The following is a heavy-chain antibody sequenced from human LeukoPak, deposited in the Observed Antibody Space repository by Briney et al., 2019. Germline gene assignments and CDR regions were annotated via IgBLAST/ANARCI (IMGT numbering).Heavy chain of an antibody. CDR3: AGDYYDSSGYLYYFHY. CDR2: IYTSGST. CDR1: GGSISSYY. J-gene: IGHJ4*02. Sequence: PSETLSLTCTVSGGSISSYYWSWIRQPAGKGLEWIGRIYTSGSTNYNPSLKSRVTISVDKSKNQFSLKLSSVTAADTAVYYCAGDYYDSSGYLYYFHYWGQGTLVTVSS. V-gene: IGHV4-4*07. D-gene: IGHD3-22*01.